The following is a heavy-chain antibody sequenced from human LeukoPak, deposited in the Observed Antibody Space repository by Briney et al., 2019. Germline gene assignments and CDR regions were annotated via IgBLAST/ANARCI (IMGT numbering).Heavy chain of an antibody. CDR1: GGTFSSYA. V-gene: IGHV1-69*01. CDR2: IIPIFGTA. Sequence: ASVKVSCKASGGTFSSYAISWVRQAPGQGLEWMGGIIPIFGTANYAQKFQGRVTITADESTSTAYMELSSLRSEDTAVYYCARGPLWFKEGYYYGSGDTNWFDPWGQGTLVTVSS. D-gene: IGHD3-10*01. J-gene: IGHJ5*02. CDR3: ARGPLWFKEGYYYGSGDTNWFDP.